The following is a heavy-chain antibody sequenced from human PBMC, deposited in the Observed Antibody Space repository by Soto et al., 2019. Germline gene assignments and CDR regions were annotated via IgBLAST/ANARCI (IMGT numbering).Heavy chain of an antibody. CDR1: GFTFSSYA. V-gene: IGHV3-23*01. Sequence: GGSLRLSCAASGFTFSSYAMNWVRQAPGKGLEWVSAISGSAATTHFADSVKGRFTISRDNSKHTLYLQMNSLRAEDTAVYYCARDRSYYDSSGSYSPPYWGQGTLVTVSS. D-gene: IGHD3-22*01. CDR3: ARDRSYYDSSGSYSPPY. CDR2: ISGSAATT. J-gene: IGHJ4*02.